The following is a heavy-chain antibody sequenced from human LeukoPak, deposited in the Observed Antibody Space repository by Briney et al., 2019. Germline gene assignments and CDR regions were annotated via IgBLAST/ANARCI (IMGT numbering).Heavy chain of an antibody. CDR1: GFTFRSYW. D-gene: IGHD5-24*01. CDR3: ARALEMSPDY. CDR2: TNPDGSST. J-gene: IGHJ4*02. V-gene: IGHV3-74*01. Sequence: GGSLRLSCAASGFTFRSYWMHWVRRVPGKGLVWVTRTNPDGSSTNYADSVKGRFTISRDNAKNTLYLQMNSLRAEDTAVYYCARALEMSPDYWGQGTLVTVPS.